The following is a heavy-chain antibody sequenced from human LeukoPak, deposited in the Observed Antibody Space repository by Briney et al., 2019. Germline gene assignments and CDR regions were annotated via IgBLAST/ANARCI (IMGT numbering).Heavy chain of an antibody. D-gene: IGHD4-17*01. J-gene: IGHJ2*01. V-gene: IGHV4-34*01. CDR2: INHSGST. Sequence: PSETLSLTCAVYGVSFSGYYWSWIRQPPGKGLEWIGEINHSGSTNYNPSLKSRVTISVDTSKNQFSLKLSTVTAADTAVYYCARDYGDIPPDWYYDLWGRGTLVTVSS. CDR3: ARDYGDIPPDWYYDL. CDR1: GVSFSGYY.